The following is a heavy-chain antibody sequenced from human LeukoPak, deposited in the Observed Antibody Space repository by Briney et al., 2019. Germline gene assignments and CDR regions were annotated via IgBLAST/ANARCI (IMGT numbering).Heavy chain of an antibody. CDR2: ISSSSSYI. D-gene: IGHD6-13*01. Sequence: GGSLRLSCAASGFTFSSYSMNWVRQAPGKGLEWVSSISSSSSYIYYADSVKGRFTISRDNAKNSLYLQMNSLRAEDTAVYYCARAWSSSGVFDYWGQGTLVTVSS. V-gene: IGHV3-21*01. CDR1: GFTFSSYS. J-gene: IGHJ4*02. CDR3: ARAWSSSGVFDY.